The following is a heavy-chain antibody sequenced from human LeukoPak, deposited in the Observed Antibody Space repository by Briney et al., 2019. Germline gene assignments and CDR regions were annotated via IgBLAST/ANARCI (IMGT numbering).Heavy chain of an antibody. CDR2: IKQDGSEK. V-gene: IGHV3-7*01. J-gene: IGHJ4*02. D-gene: IGHD3-22*01. CDR3: ASSSGVVVQHYYFDY. Sequence: GGSLRLSCAVSGFTFSSYWMSWVRQAPGKGLEWVANIKQDGSEKYYVDSVKGRFTISRDNAKNSLYLQMNSLRAEDTAVYYCASSSGVVVQHYYFDYWGQGTLVTVSS. CDR1: GFTFSSYW.